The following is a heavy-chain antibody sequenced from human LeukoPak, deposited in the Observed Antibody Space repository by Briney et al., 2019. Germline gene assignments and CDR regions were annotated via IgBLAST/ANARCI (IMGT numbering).Heavy chain of an antibody. CDR3: ARVGVVVPADDYGMDV. CDR2: INHSGST. V-gene: IGHV4-34*01. CDR1: GGSFSGYY. J-gene: IGHJ6*02. D-gene: IGHD2-2*01. Sequence: PSETLSLTCAVYGGSFSGYYWSWIRQPPGKGLEWIGEINHSGSTNYNPSLKSRVTISVDTSKNQFSLKLSSVTAADTAVYYCARVGVVVPADDYGMDVWGQGTTVTVSS.